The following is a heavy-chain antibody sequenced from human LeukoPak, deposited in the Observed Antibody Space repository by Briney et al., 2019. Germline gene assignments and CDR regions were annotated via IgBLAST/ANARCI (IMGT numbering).Heavy chain of an antibody. CDR3: SRDGGAYTNYAAY. Sequence: GGSLRLSCAPSGFTFRNYWMSWVRQAPGKGLEWVANIKEDGSAKYYVDSVKGRFTISGDNVKNSLYLQMNSLRAEDTAVYYCSRDGGAYTNYAAYWGQGTLVTVSS. J-gene: IGHJ4*02. D-gene: IGHD4-11*01. CDR1: GFTFRNYW. V-gene: IGHV3-7*01. CDR2: IKEDGSAK.